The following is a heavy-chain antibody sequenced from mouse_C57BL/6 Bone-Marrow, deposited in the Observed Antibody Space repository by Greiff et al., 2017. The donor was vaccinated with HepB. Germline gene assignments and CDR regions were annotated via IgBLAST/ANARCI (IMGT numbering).Heavy chain of an antibody. J-gene: IGHJ1*03. V-gene: IGHV2-3*01. CDR3: DKEKIGLRRRDWYFDV. CDR1: GFSLTSFG. CDR2: IWGDGST. Sequence: QVQLKESGPGLGAPSQSLSITCTVSGFSLTSFGVSWVRQPPGKGLEWLGVIWGDGSTNYHSALISRLSISKDNSKSQVFLKLNSLQTDDTATYYCDKEKIGLRRRDWYFDVWGTGATVTVSS. D-gene: IGHD2-4*01.